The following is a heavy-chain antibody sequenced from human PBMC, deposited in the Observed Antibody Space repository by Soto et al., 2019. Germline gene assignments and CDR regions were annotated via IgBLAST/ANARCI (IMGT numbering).Heavy chain of an antibody. J-gene: IGHJ5*02. Sequence: SETLSLTCDVSGASITTYYWSWIRQAPGKGLEWIGNVYHTGSTDYNSSLKSRVTISVDTSKNQFSLNMNSVTAADTAVYYCTREQSDDNYFDPCGQGTLVTVSS. CDR2: VYHTGST. D-gene: IGHD6-19*01. V-gene: IGHV4-59*01. CDR3: TREQSDDNYFDP. CDR1: GASITTYY.